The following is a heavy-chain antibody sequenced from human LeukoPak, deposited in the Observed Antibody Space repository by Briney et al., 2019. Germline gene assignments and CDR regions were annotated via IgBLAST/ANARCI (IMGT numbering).Heavy chain of an antibody. J-gene: IGHJ4*02. CDR1: GASITSYY. D-gene: IGHD6-19*01. CDR3: ARNQWMAFDS. Sequence: PSETLSLICTVSGASITSYYWSWIRQTPGKGLEWIGYNHHTGSSNYNPSLKSRVTILIDTSKNQFSLKVQSVTAADTAVYYCARNQWMAFDSWGQGTLVTVSS. V-gene: IGHV4-59*01. CDR2: NHHTGSS.